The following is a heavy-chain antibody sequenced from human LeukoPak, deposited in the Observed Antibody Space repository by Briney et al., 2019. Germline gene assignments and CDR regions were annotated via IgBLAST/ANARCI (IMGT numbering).Heavy chain of an antibody. CDR1: GFSFSSYG. J-gene: IGHJ3*01. CDR2: NICSCGST. Sequence: GESLTLSCAASGFSFSSYGMRWGRQAPGEGVEGVLGNICSCGSTYYPASLKGRFTISRDTSKNTLSLQMNCVRAGDTAVYYCSAREGYYDSSYYYSARAFNVWGEGTMVTVSS. CDR3: SAREGYYDSSYYYSARAFNV. V-gene: IGHV3-23*01. D-gene: IGHD3-22*01.